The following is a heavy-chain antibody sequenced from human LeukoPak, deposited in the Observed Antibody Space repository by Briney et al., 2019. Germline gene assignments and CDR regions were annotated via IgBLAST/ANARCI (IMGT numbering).Heavy chain of an antibody. CDR1: GFTFSSYW. J-gene: IGHJ4*02. CDR2: IKQDGSEK. Sequence: GGSLRLSCAASGFTFSSYWMSWVRQAPGKGLEWVANIKQDGSEKYYVDSVKGRFTVSRDNAKNSLYLQMNSLRAEDTAVYYCARETSSSSWYSDYWGQGTLVTVSS. D-gene: IGHD6-13*01. CDR3: ARETSSSSWYSDY. V-gene: IGHV3-7*01.